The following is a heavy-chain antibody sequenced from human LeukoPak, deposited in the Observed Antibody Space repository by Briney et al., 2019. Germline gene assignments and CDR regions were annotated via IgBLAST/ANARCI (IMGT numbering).Heavy chain of an antibody. J-gene: IGHJ4*02. CDR1: GGSISSSSYY. CDR2: IYYSGST. V-gene: IGHV4-39*01. Sequence: SETLSLTCTVSGGSISSSSYYWGWIRQPPGKGLEWIGSIYYSGSTYYNPSLKRRVTISVETSKNQFSRKLSSVTAADTAVYYCARQPIVVVTATTFPISRYFDYWGQGTLVTVSS. D-gene: IGHD2-21*02. CDR3: ARQPIVVVTATTFPISRYFDY.